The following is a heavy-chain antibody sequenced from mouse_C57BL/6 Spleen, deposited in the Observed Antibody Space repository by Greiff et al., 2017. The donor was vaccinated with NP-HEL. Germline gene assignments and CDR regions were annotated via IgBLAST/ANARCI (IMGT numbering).Heavy chain of an antibody. J-gene: IGHJ2*01. V-gene: IGHV1-64*01. CDR1: GYTFTSYW. CDR2: IHPNSGST. CDR3: ARETTVVYFDY. D-gene: IGHD1-1*01. Sequence: VQLQQPGAELVKPGASVKLSCKASGYTFTSYWMHWVKQRPGQGLEWIGMIHPNSGSTNYNEKFKSKATLTVDKSSSTAYMQLSSLTSEDSAVYDCARETTVVYFDYWGQGTTLTVSS.